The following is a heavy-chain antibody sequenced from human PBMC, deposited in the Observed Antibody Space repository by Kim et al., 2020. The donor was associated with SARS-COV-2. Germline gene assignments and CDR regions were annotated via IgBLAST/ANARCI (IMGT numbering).Heavy chain of an antibody. CDR2: VYTSGST. CDR1: NGSISSGNYY. Sequence: SETLSLTCTVSNGSISSGNYYWSWIRQPAGKGLEWIGRVYTSGSTNYNPSLKSRVTISVDTSKNQFSLKLSSVTAADTAVYYCARDRSVGRLRGVFWWFGPWGQGTLVTVSS. CDR3: ARDRSVGRLRGVFWWFGP. V-gene: IGHV4-61*02. J-gene: IGHJ5*02. D-gene: IGHD3-10*01.